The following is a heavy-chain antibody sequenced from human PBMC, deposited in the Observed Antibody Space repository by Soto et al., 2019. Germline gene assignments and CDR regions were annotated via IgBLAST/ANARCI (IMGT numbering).Heavy chain of an antibody. Sequence: QITLKESGPTLVKPTQTLTLTCTFSGFSLSTSGVAVGWIRQPPGKALEWLALIYWDDDKRYSPSLKSRLTIAKDTSKNQLVLTMTNMDPVDTATYYCAHRPPERGLATFDPWGQGTLVTVSS. CDR3: AHRPPERGLATFDP. V-gene: IGHV2-5*02. J-gene: IGHJ5*02. CDR1: GFSLSTSGVA. CDR2: IYWDDDK. D-gene: IGHD1-1*01.